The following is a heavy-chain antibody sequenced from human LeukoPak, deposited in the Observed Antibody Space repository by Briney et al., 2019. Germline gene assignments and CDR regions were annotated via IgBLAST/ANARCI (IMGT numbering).Heavy chain of an antibody. J-gene: IGHJ4*02. CDR2: INHSGST. CDR3: ARDGDGRKLDY. Sequence: PSETLSLTCAVYGGSFSGYYWSWIRQPPGKGLEWIGEINHSGSTNYNPSLKSRVTISVDTSKNQFSLKLSSVTAADTAVYYCARDGDGRKLDYWGQGTLVTVSS. D-gene: IGHD3-3*01. CDR1: GGSFSGYY. V-gene: IGHV4-34*01.